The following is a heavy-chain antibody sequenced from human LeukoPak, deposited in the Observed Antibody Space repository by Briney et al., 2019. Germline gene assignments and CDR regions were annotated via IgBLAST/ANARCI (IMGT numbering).Heavy chain of an antibody. V-gene: IGHV4-59*01. CDR2: IFYSGSA. CDR3: ARARYYYDSSGYLYFDY. Sequence: SETLSLTCTVSGGSISGYYWSWIRQPPGKGLECVGYIFYSGSANYNPSLKSRVIISVDTSKNQFSLKLSSVTAADTAVYYCARARYYYDSSGYLYFDYWGQGTLVTVSS. D-gene: IGHD3-22*01. J-gene: IGHJ4*02. CDR1: GGSISGYY.